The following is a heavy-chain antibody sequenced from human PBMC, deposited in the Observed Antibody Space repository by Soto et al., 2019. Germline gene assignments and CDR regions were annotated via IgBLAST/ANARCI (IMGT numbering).Heavy chain of an antibody. D-gene: IGHD4-17*01. J-gene: IGHJ2*01. CDR3: ARGPTTTKPYWYFDV. Sequence: QVQLQESGPGLVKPSVTLSLTCTVSGDSISGYYWSWIRQPPGKELEWIGYISYTERISYNPSLRSRVTMSIDTSKVQFSLRLGSVTAADTALYYCARGPTTTKPYWYFDVWGRGTLVTVSS. CDR1: GDSISGYY. CDR2: ISYTERI. V-gene: IGHV4-59*07.